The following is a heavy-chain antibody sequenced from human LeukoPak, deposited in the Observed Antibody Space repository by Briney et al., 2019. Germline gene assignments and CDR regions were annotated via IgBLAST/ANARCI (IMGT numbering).Heavy chain of an antibody. CDR2: ISSSSSYI. J-gene: IGHJ4*02. CDR3: ARDLAAAGTGDDY. Sequence: GGSLRLSCAASGFTFSSYGMHWVRQAPGKGLEWVSSISSSSSYIYYADSVKGRFTISRDNAKNSLYLQMNSLRAEDTAVYYCARDLAAAGTGDDYWGQGTLVTVSS. V-gene: IGHV3-21*01. D-gene: IGHD6-13*01. CDR1: GFTFSSYG.